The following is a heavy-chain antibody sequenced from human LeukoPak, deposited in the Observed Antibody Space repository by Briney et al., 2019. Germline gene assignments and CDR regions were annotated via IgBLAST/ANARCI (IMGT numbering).Heavy chain of an antibody. V-gene: IGHV1-69*13. Sequence: SVKVSCKASGGTFISYAISWVRQAPGQGLEWMGGIIPIFGTANYAQKFQGRVTITADESTSTAYMELSSLRSEDTAVYYCAREGFLMTTTNWFDPWGQGTLVTVSS. D-gene: IGHD4-11*01. CDR3: AREGFLMTTTNWFDP. CDR2: IIPIFGTA. J-gene: IGHJ5*02. CDR1: GGTFISYA.